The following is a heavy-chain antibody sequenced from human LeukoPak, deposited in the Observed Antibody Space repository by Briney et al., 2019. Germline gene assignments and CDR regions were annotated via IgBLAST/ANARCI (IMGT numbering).Heavy chain of an antibody. D-gene: IGHD1-26*01. V-gene: IGHV3-30*18. Sequence: PGRSLRLSCAASGFTFSSYGMHWVRHAPGKGLEWVAVIWYGGSNKCYADSVKGRFTISRDNSKNTLYLQMNSLRAEDTAVYYCAKDKDSGGSYTLDYWGQGTLVTVSS. CDR2: IWYGGSNK. CDR3: AKDKDSGGSYTLDY. J-gene: IGHJ4*02. CDR1: GFTFSSYG.